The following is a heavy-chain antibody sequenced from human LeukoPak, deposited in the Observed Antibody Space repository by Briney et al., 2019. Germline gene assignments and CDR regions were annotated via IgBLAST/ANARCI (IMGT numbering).Heavy chain of an antibody. CDR3: ARDPYSGYDLQAFDY. D-gene: IGHD5-12*01. J-gene: IGHJ4*02. Sequence: PGGSLRLSCAASGFTFSSYSMNWVRQAPGKGLEWVSYISSSSSTIYYAYSVKGRFNISRENAKNSLYLQMNSLRAEDTAVYYCARDPYSGYDLQAFDYWGQGTLVTVSS. CDR2: ISSSSSTI. CDR1: GFTFSSYS. V-gene: IGHV3-48*01.